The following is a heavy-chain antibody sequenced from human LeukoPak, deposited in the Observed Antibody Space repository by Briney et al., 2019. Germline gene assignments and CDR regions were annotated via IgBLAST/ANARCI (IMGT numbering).Heavy chain of an antibody. CDR2: ISGSGGST. J-gene: IGHJ4*02. CDR3: AKGEIRMIVVAPFDY. CDR1: GFTFSSYG. Sequence: GGSLRPSCAASGFTFSSYGMSWVRQAPGKGLEWVSAISGSGGSTYYADSVKGRFTISRDNSKNTLYLQMNSLRAEDTAVYYCAKGEIRMIVVAPFDYWGQGTLVTVSS. D-gene: IGHD3-22*01. V-gene: IGHV3-23*01.